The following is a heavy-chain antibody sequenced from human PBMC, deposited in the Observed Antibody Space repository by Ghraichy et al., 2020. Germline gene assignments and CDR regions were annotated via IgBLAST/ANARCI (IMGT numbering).Heavy chain of an antibody. J-gene: IGHJ6*02. Sequence: SETLSLTCAVYGGSFSGYYWSWIRQPPGKGLEWIGEINHSGSTNYNPSLKSRVTISVDTSKNQFSLRLSSVTAADTAVYYCARGGSLVRWLQRNYYYYGMDVWGQGTTVTVSS. D-gene: IGHD5-24*01. CDR2: INHSGST. CDR1: GGSFSGYY. CDR3: ARGGSLVRWLQRNYYYYGMDV. V-gene: IGHV4-34*01.